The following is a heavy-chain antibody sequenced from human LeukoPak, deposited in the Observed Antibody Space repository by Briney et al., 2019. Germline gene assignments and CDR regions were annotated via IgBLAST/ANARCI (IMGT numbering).Heavy chain of an antibody. J-gene: IGHJ3*02. Sequence: KAGGSLRLSCAASGFTFSDYYMSWIRQAPGKGLEWVSYISSSGSNIYYADSVKGRFTISRDNAKNSLYLQMNSLRAEDTAVYYCARYHPVLRFLEWLPPPAFDIWGQGTMVTVPS. CDR1: GFTFSDYY. CDR3: ARYHPVLRFLEWLPPPAFDI. D-gene: IGHD3-3*01. CDR2: ISSSGSNI. V-gene: IGHV3-11*04.